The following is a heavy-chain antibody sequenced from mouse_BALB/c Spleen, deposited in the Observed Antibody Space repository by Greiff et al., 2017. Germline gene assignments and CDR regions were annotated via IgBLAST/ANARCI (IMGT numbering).Heavy chain of an antibody. CDR1: GFNIKDTY. CDR3: AIGGVTRGFAD. J-gene: IGHJ3*01. D-gene: IGHD3-3*01. V-gene: IGHV14-3*02. Sequence: EVQLQQSGAELVKPGASVKLSCTASGFNIKDTYMHWVKQRPEQGLEWIGRIDPANGNTKYDPKFQGKATITADTSSNTAYLQLSSLTSEDTAVYYCAIGGVTRGFADWGQGTLVTVSA. CDR2: IDPANGNT.